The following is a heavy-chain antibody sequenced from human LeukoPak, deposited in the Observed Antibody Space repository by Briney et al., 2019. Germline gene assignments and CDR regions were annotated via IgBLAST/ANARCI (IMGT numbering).Heavy chain of an antibody. Sequence: GGSLRLSRAASGFTFSTYWMSWVRQAPGKGLEWVANINQDGSEKYYVDSVKGRFTISRDNAKNSLYLQMNSLRAEDTAVYYCQYGSGSYYNIPDNWFDPWGQGTLVTVSS. CDR1: GFTFSTYW. D-gene: IGHD3-10*01. CDR3: QYGSGSYYNIPDNWFDP. V-gene: IGHV3-7*01. J-gene: IGHJ5*02. CDR2: INQDGSEK.